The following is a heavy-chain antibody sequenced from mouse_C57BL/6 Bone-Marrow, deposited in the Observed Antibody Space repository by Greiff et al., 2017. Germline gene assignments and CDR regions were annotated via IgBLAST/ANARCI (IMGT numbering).Heavy chain of an antibody. CDR3: ARGRVLGY. J-gene: IGHJ2*01. D-gene: IGHD2-14*01. Sequence: QVQLKESGAELVRPGASVKLSCTASGYTFTDYYINWVKQRPGQGLEWIARIYPGSGNTYYNSKFKGKATLTAETSSSTAYMQLSSLTSEDSAVYFCARGRVLGYWGQGTTLTVSS. CDR1: GYTFTDYY. V-gene: IGHV1-76*01. CDR2: IYPGSGNT.